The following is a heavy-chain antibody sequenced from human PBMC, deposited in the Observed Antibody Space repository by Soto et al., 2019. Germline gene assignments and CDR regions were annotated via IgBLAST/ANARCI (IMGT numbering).Heavy chain of an antibody. CDR3: ARQEMITFGGVISPAYFDY. J-gene: IGHJ4*02. V-gene: IGHV4-39*01. Sequence: PSETLSLTCTVSGGSISSSSYYWGWIRQPPGKGLEWIGSIYYSGSTYYNPSLESRVTISVDTSKNQFSLKLSSVTAADTAVYYCARQEMITFGGVISPAYFDYWGQGTLVTVSS. CDR2: IYYSGST. D-gene: IGHD3-16*01. CDR1: GGSISSSSYY.